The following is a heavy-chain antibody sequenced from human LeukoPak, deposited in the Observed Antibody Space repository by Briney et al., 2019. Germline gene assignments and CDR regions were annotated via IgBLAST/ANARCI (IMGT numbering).Heavy chain of an antibody. CDR2: IYINGRT. J-gene: IGHJ4*02. CDR3: ARDSRLEMATASFDY. Sequence: RTGGSLRLSCAASGFTVSSNYISWVRQAPGKGLEWVSVIYINGRTYYADSVKGRFTISRDNSKNTLYLQMNSLRAEDTAVYYCARDSRLEMATASFDYWGQGTLVTVSS. CDR1: GFTVSSNY. D-gene: IGHD5-24*01. V-gene: IGHV3-66*01.